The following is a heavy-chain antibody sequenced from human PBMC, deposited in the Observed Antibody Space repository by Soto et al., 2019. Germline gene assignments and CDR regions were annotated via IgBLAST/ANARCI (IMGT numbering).Heavy chain of an antibody. CDR3: ARTLAYCGGDCYGQP. J-gene: IGHJ5*02. Sequence: ASVKVSCKASGYTFTSYAMHWVRQAPGQRLEWMGWINAGNGNTKYSQKFQGRVTITRDTSASTAYMELSSLRSEDTAVYYCARTLAYCGGDCYGQPWGQGTLVTSPQ. CDR1: GYTFTSYA. V-gene: IGHV1-3*01. D-gene: IGHD2-21*02. CDR2: INAGNGNT.